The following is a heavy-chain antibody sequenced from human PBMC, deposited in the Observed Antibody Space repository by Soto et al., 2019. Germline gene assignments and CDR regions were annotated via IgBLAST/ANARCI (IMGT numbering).Heavy chain of an antibody. Sequence: PSETLSLTCTVAGGSISSSSYYWGWIRQPPGKGLEWIGSIYYSGSTYYNPSLKSRVTISVDTSKNQSSLKLSSVTAADTAVYYCARTLAAAGSRYFDYWGQGTLVTVSS. CDR2: IYYSGST. CDR1: GGSISSSSYY. J-gene: IGHJ4*02. CDR3: ARTLAAAGSRYFDY. V-gene: IGHV4-39*01. D-gene: IGHD6-13*01.